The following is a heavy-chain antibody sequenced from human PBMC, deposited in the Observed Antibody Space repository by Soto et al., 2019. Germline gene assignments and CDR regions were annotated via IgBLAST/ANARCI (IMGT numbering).Heavy chain of an antibody. J-gene: IGHJ5*02. Sequence: ASVKVSCKASGFTFTSSAVQWVRQARGQRLEWIGWIVVGSGNTNYAQKFQERVTITRDMSTSTAYMELNSLRAEDTAVYYCAKSSSWTVGNWFDPWGQGTLVTVSS. D-gene: IGHD6-13*01. CDR2: IVVGSGNT. CDR1: GFTFTSSA. CDR3: AKSSSWTVGNWFDP. V-gene: IGHV1-58*01.